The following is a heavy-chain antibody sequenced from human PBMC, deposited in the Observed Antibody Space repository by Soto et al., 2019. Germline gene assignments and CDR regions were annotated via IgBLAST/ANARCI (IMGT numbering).Heavy chain of an antibody. CDR3: ARAIETAMDPCDY. D-gene: IGHD5-18*01. CDR2: LGAARDP. Sequence: EVQLVESGGGSVQPGESLRLSCAASGFSFRDYDMHWVRQRKGKGLEWVSALGAARDPYYVGSVKGRFSVSRDNAQNSLFLQMNNLRGDDTAVYFCARAIETAMDPCDYWGQGTLVTVSS. J-gene: IGHJ4*02. CDR1: GFSFRDYD. V-gene: IGHV3-13*05.